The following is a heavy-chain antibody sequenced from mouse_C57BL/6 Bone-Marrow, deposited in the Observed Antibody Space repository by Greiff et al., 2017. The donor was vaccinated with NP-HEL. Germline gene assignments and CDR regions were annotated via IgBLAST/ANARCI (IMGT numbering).Heavy chain of an antibody. V-gene: IGHV1-61*01. CDR1: GYTFTSYW. J-gene: IGHJ3*01. CDR3: ARRGQLFAY. D-gene: IGHD6-1*01. Sequence: QVQLQQPGAELVRPGSSVKLSCKASGYTFTSYWMDWVKQRPGQGLEWIGIIYPSDSETHYNQKFKDKATLTVDKSSSTAYMQLSSLTSEDSAVYYCARRGQLFAYWGQGTLVTVSA. CDR2: IYPSDSET.